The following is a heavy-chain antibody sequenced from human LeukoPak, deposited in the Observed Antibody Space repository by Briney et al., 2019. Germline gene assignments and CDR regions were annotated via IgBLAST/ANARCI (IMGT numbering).Heavy chain of an antibody. CDR3: ARDYPPY. CDR1: GFTYTNSW. CDR2: NSDGKTT. V-gene: IGHV3-74*01. J-gene: IGHJ4*02. Sequence: GGSLRLSCAASGFTYTNSWMHWVRQAPGKGLVWVSRNSDGKTTTYADSPKGRFTISRDNAKNTLYLQMNSLSAEDTALYFCARDYPPYLGQGTLVTVSA.